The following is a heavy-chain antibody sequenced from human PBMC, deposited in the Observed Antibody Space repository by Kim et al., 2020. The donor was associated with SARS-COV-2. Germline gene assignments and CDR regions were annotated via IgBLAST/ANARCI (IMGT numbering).Heavy chain of an antibody. V-gene: IGHV3-23*01. D-gene: IGHD3-10*01. CDR3: AKGIWFGVYCFDY. Sequence: YAGSVKGRFTNSRYKSKDTLYLQMNSLRAEDTAAYFCAKGIWFGVYCFDYWGQGTLVTVSS. J-gene: IGHJ4*02.